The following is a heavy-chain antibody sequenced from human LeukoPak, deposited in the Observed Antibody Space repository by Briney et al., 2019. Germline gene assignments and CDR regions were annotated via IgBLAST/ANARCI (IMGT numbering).Heavy chain of an antibody. V-gene: IGHV1-2*02. CDR2: INPNSGGT. D-gene: IGHD5-18*01. CDR1: GYTFTGYY. J-gene: IGHJ4*02. Sequence: ASVKVSCKASGYTFTGYYMHWVRQAPGQGLEWMGWINPNSGGTNYAQKFQGRVTMTRDTSISTAYMELSRLRSDDTAVYYCARVDFDGSDHTAMVGFYFDYWGQGTLVTVSS. CDR3: ARVDFDGSDHTAMVGFYFDY.